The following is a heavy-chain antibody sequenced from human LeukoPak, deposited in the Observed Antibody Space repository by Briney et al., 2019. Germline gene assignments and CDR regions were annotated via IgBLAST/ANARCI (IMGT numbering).Heavy chain of an antibody. CDR3: ARAYGGYNWSDP. D-gene: IGHD4-23*01. Sequence: GGSLRLSCAASGSTFTKFEMNWVRQAPGKGLEWVSSISSSSTYIYYADSVKGRFTISRDNAKNSLYLQMKSLRAEDTAVYYCARAYGGYNWSDPWGQGTLVTVSS. CDR2: ISSSSTYI. J-gene: IGHJ5*02. V-gene: IGHV3-21*01. CDR1: GSTFTKFE.